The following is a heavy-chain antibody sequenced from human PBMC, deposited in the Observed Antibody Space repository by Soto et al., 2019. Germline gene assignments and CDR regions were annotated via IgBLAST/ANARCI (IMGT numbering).Heavy chain of an antibody. CDR2: ISAYNGNT. D-gene: IGHD6-13*01. J-gene: IGHJ6*03. CDR3: ARDGRSSSWYFPIYYYMDV. CDR1: GYTFTSYG. V-gene: IGHV1-18*01. Sequence: QVQLVQSGAEVKKPGASVKVSCKASGYTFTSYGISWVRQAPGQGLEWMGWISAYNGNTNYAQKLQGRVTMTTDTSSSTAYMELRSLRSDDTVVYYSARDGRSSSWYFPIYYYMDVWGKGTTVTVSS.